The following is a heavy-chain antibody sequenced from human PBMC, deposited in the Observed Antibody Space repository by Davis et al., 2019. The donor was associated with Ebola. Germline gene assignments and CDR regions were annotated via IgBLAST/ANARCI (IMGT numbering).Heavy chain of an antibody. CDR1: GGSFSGYY. D-gene: IGHD4-17*01. J-gene: IGHJ4*02. V-gene: IGHV4-34*09. Sequence: LRLSCAVYGGSFSGYYCTWIRQPPGKGLEWIGYIYYSGSTYYNPSLKSRVTISVDTSKNQFSLKLSSVTAADTAVYYCARGTTVTTNFDYWGQGTLVTVSS. CDR2: IYYSGST. CDR3: ARGTTVTTNFDY.